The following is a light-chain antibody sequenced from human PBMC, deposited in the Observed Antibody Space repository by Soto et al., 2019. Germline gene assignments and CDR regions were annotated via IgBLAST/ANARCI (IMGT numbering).Light chain of an antibody. V-gene: IGLV1-40*01. Sequence: QSVLTQPPSVSGAPGQRVTISCTGSRTNIGAGYDVHWYQHLPGTTPKLLIYGNSNRPSGVPDRFSGSKSGTSASLAITGLQAEDEADYYCQSYDSSLSYFFGTGTKLTVL. CDR1: RTNIGAGYD. CDR3: QSYDSSLSYF. J-gene: IGLJ1*01. CDR2: GNS.